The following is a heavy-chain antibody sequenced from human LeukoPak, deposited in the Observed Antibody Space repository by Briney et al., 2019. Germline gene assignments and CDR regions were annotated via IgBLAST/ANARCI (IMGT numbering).Heavy chain of an antibody. D-gene: IGHD4/OR15-4a*01. CDR1: GGSISSGSYY. CDR3: ARDINYGAFDY. J-gene: IGHJ4*02. Sequence: SETLSLTCTVSGGSISSGSYYWGWIRQPPGKGLEWIGSIYYSGSTYYNPSLKSRVTISVDTSKNQFSLKLSSVTAADTAVYYCARDINYGAFDYWGQGTLVTVSS. CDR2: IYYSGST. V-gene: IGHV4-39*07.